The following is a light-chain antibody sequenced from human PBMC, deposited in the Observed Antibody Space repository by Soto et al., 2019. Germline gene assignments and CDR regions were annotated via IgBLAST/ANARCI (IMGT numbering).Light chain of an antibody. Sequence: IQMTQSPSTLSASVGDRVTITCRATQSISTWVAWYQQKPGKAPKLLIFDASTLEGRVPSRFSGSGSGTEFSLSIDSLQPDDFATYYCQHYDTYWTFGQGTKV. CDR2: DAS. CDR1: QSISTW. CDR3: QHYDTYWT. V-gene: IGKV1-5*01. J-gene: IGKJ1*01.